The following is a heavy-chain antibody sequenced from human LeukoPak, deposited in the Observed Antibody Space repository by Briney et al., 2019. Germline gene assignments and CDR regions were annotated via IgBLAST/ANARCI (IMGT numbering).Heavy chain of an antibody. CDR1: GFTVSSNY. J-gene: IGHJ4*02. CDR3: TILGYTYGRFDY. V-gene: IGHV3-15*01. Sequence: GGSLRLSCAASGFTVSSNYMSWVRQAPGKSLEWVGRIKTKTDGGTTDYAAPVKGRITISRDDSKNTLYLQMNSLKTEDTAVYYCTILGYTYGRFDYWGQGTLVTVSS. D-gene: IGHD5-18*01. CDR2: IKTKTDGGTT.